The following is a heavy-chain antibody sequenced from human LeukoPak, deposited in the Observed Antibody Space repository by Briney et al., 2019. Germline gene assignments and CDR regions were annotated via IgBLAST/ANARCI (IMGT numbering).Heavy chain of an antibody. CDR3: ARHWVSAGEDY. CDR1: GFTFSSYT. CDR2: ISSSSSYI. Sequence: GGSLRLSCAASGFTFSSYTMNWVRQAPGKGLEWVSSISSSSSYIYYADSVKGRFTISRDNAKKSLSVQMNSLRAEDTAVYYCARHWVSAGEDYWGQGTLVTVSS. D-gene: IGHD7-27*01. V-gene: IGHV3-21*01. J-gene: IGHJ4*02.